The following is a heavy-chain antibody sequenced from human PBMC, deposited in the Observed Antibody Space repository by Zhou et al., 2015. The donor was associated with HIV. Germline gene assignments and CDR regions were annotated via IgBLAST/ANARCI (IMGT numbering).Heavy chain of an antibody. CDR2: IIPVLGTT. Sequence: QVQLVQSGAEVKKPGSSVRVSCKASGGTFSSYGISWVRKAPGQGLEWMGGIIPVLGTTHYAQSFQGRVTITADKSTSTAYMDLSSLRSEDTAVYYCAREGWGSWYFDLWGRGTLVSVSS. J-gene: IGHJ2*01. V-gene: IGHV1-69*06. D-gene: IGHD7-27*01. CDR1: GGTFSSYG. CDR3: AREGWGSWYFDL.